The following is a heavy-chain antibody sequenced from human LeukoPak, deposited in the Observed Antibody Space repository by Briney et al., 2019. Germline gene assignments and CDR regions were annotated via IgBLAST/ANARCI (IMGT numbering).Heavy chain of an antibody. CDR1: GFTFSRYT. D-gene: IGHD6-13*01. CDR3: AKAVSSSWYYFDY. V-gene: IGHV3-48*04. J-gene: IGHJ4*02. Sequence: PGGSLRLSCAASGFTFSRYTMNWVRQAPGKGLEWVSYISSSGSTKYYADSVKGRFTISRDNAKNSLYLQMNSLRTEDTALYYCAKAVSSSWYYFDYWGQGTLVTVSS. CDR2: ISSSGSTK.